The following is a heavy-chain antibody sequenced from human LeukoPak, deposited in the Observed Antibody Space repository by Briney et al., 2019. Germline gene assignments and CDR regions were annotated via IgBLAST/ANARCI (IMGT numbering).Heavy chain of an antibody. CDR3: ARRWVYDKRAFDA. V-gene: IGHV4-59*08. Sequence: TSETLSLTCTVSGGSISGTYYWSWIREPPGKGLEWVGYIYYTGTTDSNPSLKSRVTISLDTSKNQFSLNLSSVTAADTAVYYCARRWVYDKRAFDAWGQGTMVTVSS. CDR2: IYYTGTT. CDR1: GGSISGTYY. D-gene: IGHD3-16*01. J-gene: IGHJ3*01.